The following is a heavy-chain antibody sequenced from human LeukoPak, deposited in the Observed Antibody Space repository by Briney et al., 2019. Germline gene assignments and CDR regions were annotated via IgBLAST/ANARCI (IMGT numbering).Heavy chain of an antibody. CDR3: TSHGSTYYFDY. D-gene: IGHD5/OR15-5a*01. CDR2: ISISGVTK. Sequence: LAGGSLRLSCATSGFTFSRYDYNWVRQAPGKGLEWISYISISGVTKYYADSVRGRFTVSRDNARDSLYLQMDSLRAEHTATYYCTSHGSTYYFDYYGQGTQVTVSS. CDR1: GFTFSRYD. V-gene: IGHV3-48*03. J-gene: IGHJ4*02.